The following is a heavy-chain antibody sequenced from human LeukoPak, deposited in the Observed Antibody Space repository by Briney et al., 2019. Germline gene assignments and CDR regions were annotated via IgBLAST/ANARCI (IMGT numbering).Heavy chain of an antibody. CDR1: GFTFSSYS. V-gene: IGHV3-48*01. D-gene: IGHD3-10*01. CDR2: ISSSSSTI. J-gene: IGHJ5*02. Sequence: GGSLRLSCAASGFTFSSYSMNWVRQAPGKGLEWVSYISSSSSTIYYADSVKGRFTISRDNAKNSLYLQMNSLRAEDTVVYYCASSALLDYYGSGRSYTTGNWFDPWGQGTLVTVSS. CDR3: ASSALLDYYGSGRSYTTGNWFDP.